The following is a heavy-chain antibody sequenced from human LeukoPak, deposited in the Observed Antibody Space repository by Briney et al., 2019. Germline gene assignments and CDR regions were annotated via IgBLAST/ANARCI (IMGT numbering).Heavy chain of an antibody. J-gene: IGHJ6*02. D-gene: IGHD4-17*01. CDR3: ATLGYGDYFVDYGMDV. CDR1: GGTFSSYA. CDR2: ISAYNGNT. V-gene: IGHV1-18*01. Sequence: ASVKVSCKASGGTFSSYAISWVRQAPGQGLEWMGWISAYNGNTNYAQKLQGRVTMTTDTSTSTAYMELRSLRSDDTAVYYCATLGYGDYFVDYGMDVWGQGTTVTVSS.